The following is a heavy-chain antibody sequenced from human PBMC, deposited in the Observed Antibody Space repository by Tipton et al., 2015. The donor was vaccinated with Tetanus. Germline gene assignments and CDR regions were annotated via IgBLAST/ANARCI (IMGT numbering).Heavy chain of an antibody. J-gene: IGHJ6*02. CDR3: AKDSPNKYSSSWDHYYGMDV. V-gene: IGHV3-21*01. Sequence: SLRLSCAASGFTFSTYSMNWVRQAPGKGLEWVSSISSSSSYIFYADSVKGRFTISRDNAKNSLYLQMNSLRAEDTAVYYCAKDSPNKYSSSWDHYYGMDVWGQGTTVTVSS. CDR1: GFTFSTYS. CDR2: ISSSSSYI. D-gene: IGHD6-13*01.